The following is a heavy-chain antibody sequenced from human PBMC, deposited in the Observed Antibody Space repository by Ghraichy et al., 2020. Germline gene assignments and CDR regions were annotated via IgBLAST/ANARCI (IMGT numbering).Heavy chain of an antibody. CDR3: ARAGYDILTGYYAYNWFDP. CDR2: INHSGST. D-gene: IGHD3-9*01. Sequence: SETLSLTCAVYGGSFSGYYWSWIRQPPGKGLEWIGEINHSGSTNYNPSLKSRVTISVDTSKNQFSLKLSSVTAADTAVYYCARAGYDILTGYYAYNWFDPWGQGTLVTVSS. CDR1: GGSFSGYY. V-gene: IGHV4-34*01. J-gene: IGHJ5*02.